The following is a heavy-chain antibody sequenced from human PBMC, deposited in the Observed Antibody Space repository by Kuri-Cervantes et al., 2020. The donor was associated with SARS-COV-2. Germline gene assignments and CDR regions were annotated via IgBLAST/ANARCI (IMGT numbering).Heavy chain of an antibody. CDR1: GDSISSYY. CDR3: AGGYTGWISN. J-gene: IGHJ4*02. D-gene: IGHD2-2*03. V-gene: IGHV4-4*07. CDR2: IYISGST. Sequence: GSLRPSCTVPGDSISSYYWSWIRQPAGKGLAWIGRIYISGSTNYSPSLGSRVTMSIDTSRNQPSLRLSSVTAADTAVYYCAGGYTGWISNWGQGTLVTVSS.